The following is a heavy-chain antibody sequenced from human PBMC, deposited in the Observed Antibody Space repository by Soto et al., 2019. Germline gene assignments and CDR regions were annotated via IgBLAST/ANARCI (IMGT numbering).Heavy chain of an antibody. V-gene: IGHV4-30-4*01. Sequence: QVQLQESGPGLVKPSQTLSLSCPVSGGSISSGAYYWSWIRQPPGKGLEWIGYIYYRGSTYYNPSLNSRVTISVDTSKSQFSLKLSSVTAADTAVYYCASTYYDFWSGYPPYYYGMDVWGQGTTVTVSS. CDR2: IYYRGST. J-gene: IGHJ6*02. CDR3: ASTYYDFWSGYPPYYYGMDV. D-gene: IGHD3-3*01. CDR1: GGSISSGAYY.